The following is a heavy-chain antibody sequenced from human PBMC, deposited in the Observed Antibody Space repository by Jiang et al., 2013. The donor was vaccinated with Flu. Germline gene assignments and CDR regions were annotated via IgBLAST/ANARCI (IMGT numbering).Heavy chain of an antibody. J-gene: IGHJ3*02. V-gene: IGHV4-30-4*07. CDR1: GGSISSGGYS. CDR2: IYYSGST. CDR3: ARDSDAFDI. Sequence: GPGLVKPSQTLSLTCAVSGGSISSGGYSWSWIRQPPGKGLEWIGYIYYSGSTYYNPSLKSRVTISVDTSKNQFSLKLSSVTAADTAVYYCARDSDAFDIWGQRDNGHRLF.